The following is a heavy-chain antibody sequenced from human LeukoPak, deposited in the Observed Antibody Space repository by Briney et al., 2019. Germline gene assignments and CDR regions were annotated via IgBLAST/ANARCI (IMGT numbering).Heavy chain of an antibody. CDR2: ISYDGSNK. D-gene: IGHD3-16*02. Sequence: PGGSLRLSCAASGFTFSSYGMHWVRQAPGKGLEWVAVISYDGSNKYYADSVKGRFTISRDNSKNTLYLQMNSLRAEDTAVYYCAKADTRELSSEDAFDTWGQGTMVTVSS. V-gene: IGHV3-30*18. J-gene: IGHJ3*02. CDR1: GFTFSSYG. CDR3: AKADTRELSSEDAFDT.